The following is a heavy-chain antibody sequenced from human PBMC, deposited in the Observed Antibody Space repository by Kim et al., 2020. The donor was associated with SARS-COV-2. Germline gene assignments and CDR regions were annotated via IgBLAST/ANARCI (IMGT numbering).Heavy chain of an antibody. V-gene: IGHV3-23*01. CDR3: AKDLGAISRLYYFYY. D-gene: IGHD3-16*01. Sequence: GGSLRLSCTASGFTFSTFAMNWVRQAPGKGLEWVSGISVTGGSTYYADSVKGRFTISRDNSKNTLYLQMNSLRAEDTAVYHCAKDLGAISRLYYFYYWVQGTLLTVSS. CDR2: ISVTGGST. J-gene: IGHJ4*02. CDR1: GFTFSTFA.